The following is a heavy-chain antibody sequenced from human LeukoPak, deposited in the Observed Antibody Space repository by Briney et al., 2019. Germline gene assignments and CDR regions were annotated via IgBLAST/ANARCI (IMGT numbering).Heavy chain of an antibody. V-gene: IGHV3-21*01. CDR1: GFTFSSYS. D-gene: IGHD1-7*01. Sequence: PGGSLRLSCAASGFTFSSYSMNWVSQAPGKGLEWVSSISSSSSYIYYADSVKGRFTISRDNAKNSLYLQMNSLSAEDTAVYYCARDRGVPYFITGTTTAFFDYWGQGTLVTVSS. CDR2: ISSSSSYI. CDR3: ARDRGVPYFITGTTTAFFDY. J-gene: IGHJ4*02.